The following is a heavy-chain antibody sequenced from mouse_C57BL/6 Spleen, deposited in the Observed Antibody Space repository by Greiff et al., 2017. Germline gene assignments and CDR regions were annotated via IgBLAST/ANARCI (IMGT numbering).Heavy chain of an antibody. Sequence: EVKLMESGGGLVQPGGSLSLSCAASGFTFTDYYMSWVRQPPGKALEWLGFIRNKANGYTTEYSASVKGRFTISRDNSQSILYLQMNALRAEDSATYYCARSPYYSNYEWFAYWGQGTLVTVSA. J-gene: IGHJ3*01. CDR1: GFTFTDYY. V-gene: IGHV7-3*01. CDR2: IRNKANGYTT. CDR3: ARSPYYSNYEWFAY. D-gene: IGHD2-5*01.